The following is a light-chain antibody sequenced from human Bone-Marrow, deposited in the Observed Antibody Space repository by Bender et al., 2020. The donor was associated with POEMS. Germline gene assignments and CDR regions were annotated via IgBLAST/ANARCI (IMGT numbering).Light chain of an antibody. CDR1: SSNTGSGYD. Sequence: QSALTQPASVSGSPGQSITISCTGSSSNTGSGYDINWYQHLPGTAPKLLIYGYNNRPSGVPDRFSSSKSGTSASLAITGLQAEDEADYYCQSYDNSLGSWVFGGGTKLTVL. CDR2: GYN. J-gene: IGLJ3*02. CDR3: QSYDNSLGSWV. V-gene: IGLV1-40*01.